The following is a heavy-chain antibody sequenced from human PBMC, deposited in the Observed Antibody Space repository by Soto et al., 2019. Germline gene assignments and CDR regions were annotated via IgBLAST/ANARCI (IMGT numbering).Heavy chain of an antibody. CDR2: ISGSGGST. Sequence: GGSLRLSCSSSGFTFSSYAINWVRQAPGKGLEWFSAISGSGGSTYYAESVKGRFTIPRDNSKNKLYLQMNSLRAEDTAVYYCAKWKLWLRRGMDVWGQGTTVTVSS. CDR3: AKWKLWLRRGMDV. D-gene: IGHD5-18*01. J-gene: IGHJ6*02. V-gene: IGHV3-23*01. CDR1: GFTFSSYA.